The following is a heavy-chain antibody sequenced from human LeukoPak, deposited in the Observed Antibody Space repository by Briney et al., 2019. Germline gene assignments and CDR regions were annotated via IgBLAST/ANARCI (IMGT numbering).Heavy chain of an antibody. CDR3: ARDNYYGSGLFGY. D-gene: IGHD3-10*01. CDR2: IYSGGST. CDR1: GFTVSNNY. V-gene: IGHV3-53*01. Sequence: GGSLRLSCAASGFTVSNNYMSWARQAPGKGLEWVSVIYSGGSTYYADSVKGRFTISRDTSKNTLYLQMNSLRAEDTAVYYCARDNYYGSGLFGYWGQGTLLTVSS. J-gene: IGHJ4*02.